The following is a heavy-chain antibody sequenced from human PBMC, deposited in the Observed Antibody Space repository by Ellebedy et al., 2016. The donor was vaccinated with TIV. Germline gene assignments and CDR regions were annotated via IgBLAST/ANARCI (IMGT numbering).Heavy chain of an antibody. CDR3: ARHHDYGDYAAFDI. V-gene: IGHV1-18*01. J-gene: IGHJ3*02. CDR2: ISAYNGNT. D-gene: IGHD4-17*01. Sequence: AASVKVSCKASGYTFTSYGISWVRQAPGQGLEWMGWISAYNGNTNYAQKLQSRVTMTTDTSTSTAYMELRSLRSDDTAVYYCARHHDYGDYAAFDIWGQGTMVTVSS. CDR1: GYTFTSYG.